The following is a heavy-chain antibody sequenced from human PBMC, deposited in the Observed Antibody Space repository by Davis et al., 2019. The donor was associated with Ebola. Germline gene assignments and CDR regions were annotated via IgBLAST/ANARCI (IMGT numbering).Heavy chain of an antibody. J-gene: IGHJ6*03. V-gene: IGHV3-15*01. D-gene: IGHD2-8*01. CDR3: ATRLECTKGECSGYYYMNV. Sequence: GESLNIPCKASGFTITNARVSWVRQAPGGGLEWVGRIKSKSDSGKPEYSAPLKDRFTMSRDDSKNTGFLQMNGLKAEDTAAYYCATRLECTKGECSGYYYMNVWGKGTTVTVSS. CDR2: IKSKSDSGKP. CDR1: GFTITNAR.